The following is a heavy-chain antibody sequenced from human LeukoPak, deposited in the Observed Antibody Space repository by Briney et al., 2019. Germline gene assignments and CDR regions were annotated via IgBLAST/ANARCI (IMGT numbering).Heavy chain of an antibody. CDR3: ARQHYDSSGSFGWFDP. Sequence: ASVKVSCKASGYTFTGYYMHWVRQAPGQGLEWMGWINPNSGGTNYAQKFQGRVTMTRDTSISTAYMELSRLRSDDTAVYYCARQHYDSSGSFGWFDPWGQGTLVTVSS. CDR1: GYTFTGYY. V-gene: IGHV1-2*02. CDR2: INPNSGGT. D-gene: IGHD3-22*01. J-gene: IGHJ5*02.